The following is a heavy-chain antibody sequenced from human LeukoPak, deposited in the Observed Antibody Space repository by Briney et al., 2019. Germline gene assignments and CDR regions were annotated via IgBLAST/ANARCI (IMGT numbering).Heavy chain of an antibody. CDR3: ARDRELGY. J-gene: IGHJ4*02. CDR2: TYNSGSI. CDR1: GGSISIHY. Sequence: SETLSLTCTVSGGSISIHYWSWIRQPPGKGLEWIGYTYNSGSINYNPSLKSRVTISVDTSKNQFSLKLSSVTASDTAVYYCARDRELGYWGQGTLVTVSS. D-gene: IGHD1-26*01. V-gene: IGHV4-59*11.